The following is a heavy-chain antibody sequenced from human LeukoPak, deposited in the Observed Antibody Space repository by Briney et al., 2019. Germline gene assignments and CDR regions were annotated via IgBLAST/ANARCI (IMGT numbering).Heavy chain of an antibody. V-gene: IGHV1-8*01. J-gene: IGHJ6*02. CDR2: MNPNSGNT. CDR3: ARVAVTRNHYYYYGMDV. D-gene: IGHD4-17*01. CDR1: GYTFTSYD. Sequence: ASVKVSCTASGYTFTSYDINWVRQATGQGLEWMGWMNPNSGNTGYAQKFQGRVTMTRNTSISTAYMELSSLRSEDAAVYYCARVAVTRNHYYYYGMDVWGQGTTVTVSS.